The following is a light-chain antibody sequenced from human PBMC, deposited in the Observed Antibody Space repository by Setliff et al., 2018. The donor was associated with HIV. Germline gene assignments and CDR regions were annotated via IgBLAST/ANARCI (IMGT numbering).Light chain of an antibody. CDR2: RNN. Sequence: VLTQPPSASGTPGQRVTISCSGSSSNIGSNYVYWYQQLPGTTPKLLIYRNNQRPSGVPDRFSGSKSGTSASLAISGLRSEDEADYYCAAWDDSLSGRVFGGGTK. CDR1: SSNIGSNY. J-gene: IGLJ3*02. CDR3: AAWDDSLSGRV. V-gene: IGLV1-47*01.